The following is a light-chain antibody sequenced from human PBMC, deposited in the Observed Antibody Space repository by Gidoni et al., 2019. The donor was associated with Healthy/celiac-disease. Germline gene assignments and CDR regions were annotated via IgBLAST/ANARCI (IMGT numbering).Light chain of an antibody. CDR2: AAS. J-gene: IGKJ3*01. V-gene: IGKV1-39*01. CDR1: QSISSY. CDR3: QQSYSTPPS. Sequence: DIQMTQSPSSLSASVGDRVTITCRASQSISSYLNWYQQKPGKAPKLLIYAASSWQSGVPSRFSGSGSGTDFTLTISSLQPEDFATYYCQQSYSTPPSFXPXTKVDIK.